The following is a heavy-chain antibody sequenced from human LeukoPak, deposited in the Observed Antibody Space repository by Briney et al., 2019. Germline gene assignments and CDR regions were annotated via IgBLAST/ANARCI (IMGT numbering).Heavy chain of an antibody. CDR3: ARAESSSWVDH. D-gene: IGHD6-13*01. J-gene: IGHJ4*02. CDR2: MYYSGST. Sequence: SETLSLTCTVSGGSIRSYYWFWIRQPPGKGLEWFGNMYYSGSTNYNPSLKSRVTISVDTSRNQFSLKLSSVTAADTAVYYCARAESSSWVDHWGQGTLVTVSS. V-gene: IGHV4-59*01. CDR1: GGSIRSYY.